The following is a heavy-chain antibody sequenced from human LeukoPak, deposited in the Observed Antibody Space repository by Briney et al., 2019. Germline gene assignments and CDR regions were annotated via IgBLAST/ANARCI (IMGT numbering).Heavy chain of an antibody. CDR1: GGSISSSSYY. CDR2: IYYSGNT. V-gene: IGHV4-39*07. Sequence: PSETLSLTCTVSGGSISSSSYYWGWIRQPPGKGLEWIGSIYYSGNTYYNPSLKSRVTISVDTSKNQFSLKLSSVTAADTAVYYCARGRVLRYFDWLFLFDYWGQGTLVTVSS. J-gene: IGHJ4*02. D-gene: IGHD3-9*01. CDR3: ARGRVLRYFDWLFLFDY.